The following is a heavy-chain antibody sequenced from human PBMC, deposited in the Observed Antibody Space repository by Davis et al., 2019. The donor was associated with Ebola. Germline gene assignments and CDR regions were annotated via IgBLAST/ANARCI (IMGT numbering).Heavy chain of an antibody. D-gene: IGHD6-13*01. Sequence: PGGSLRLSCAASGFTFSSYWMSWVRQAPGKGLEWVSSISSDSDYIYYADSAKGRFTISRDNAKNSLYLQMNSLRAEDTAVYYCARDWTSSWYGYYYGMDVWGKGTTVTVSS. V-gene: IGHV3-21*04. CDR1: GFTFSSYW. J-gene: IGHJ6*04. CDR3: ARDWTSSWYGYYYGMDV. CDR2: ISSDSDYI.